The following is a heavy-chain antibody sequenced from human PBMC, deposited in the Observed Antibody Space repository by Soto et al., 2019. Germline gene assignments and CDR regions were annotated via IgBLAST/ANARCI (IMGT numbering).Heavy chain of an antibody. CDR2: INVGNGNT. V-gene: IGHV1-3*01. Sequence: ASVKVSCKASGYTFTSYGMHWVRQAPGQRLEWMGWINVGNGNTKYSQKFQGRVTITRDTSASTVYMELRSLTFEDTAVYYCARSESLDCWGQGTRVTVSS. J-gene: IGHJ4*02. CDR3: ARSESLDC. D-gene: IGHD3-10*01. CDR1: GYTFTSYG.